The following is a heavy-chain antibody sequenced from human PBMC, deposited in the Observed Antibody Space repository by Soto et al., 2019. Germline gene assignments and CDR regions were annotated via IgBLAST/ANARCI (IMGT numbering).Heavy chain of an antibody. CDR3: AKCDASNTCIPTGFDP. V-gene: IGHV3-23*01. CDR1: GFTFSNYA. J-gene: IGHJ5*02. Sequence: PVGSLRFSCAVSGFTFSNYAMAWVRQAPGKGLEYVSSITGNGVSTYYAHSVKGRFTISRDNSKNTLYVQMNSLTAEDTAIYYCAKCDASNTCIPTGFDPWGQGTLVTVSS. D-gene: IGHD2-2*01. CDR2: ITGNGVST.